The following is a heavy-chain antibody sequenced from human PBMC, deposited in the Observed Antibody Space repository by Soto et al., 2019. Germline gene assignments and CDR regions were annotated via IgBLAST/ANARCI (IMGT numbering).Heavy chain of an antibody. D-gene: IGHD3-22*01. CDR3: AKDRQFRSYYESAGHYND. Sequence: EVQLLESGGGLVQPGGSVRLTCVGSGFTFRNQDMRWVRQAPGKGLEWVSGISGRGGVTYYADSVKGRFTISRDNSKNTLYLQMHNLRANDTAVYYCAKDRQFRSYYESAGHYNDWGQGTLVTVSS. CDR1: GFTFRNQD. V-gene: IGHV3-23*01. CDR2: ISGRGGVT. J-gene: IGHJ4*02.